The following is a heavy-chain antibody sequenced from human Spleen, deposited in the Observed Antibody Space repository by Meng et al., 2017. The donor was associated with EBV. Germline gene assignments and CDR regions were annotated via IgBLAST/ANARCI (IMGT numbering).Heavy chain of an antibody. CDR2: IRGSGVST. D-gene: IGHD4-17*01. Sequence: EVQLLQSGGGLVQPGGSLRLSCAASGLTFDNYAMTWVRQAPGKGLEWVSGIRGSGVSTFEADSVKGRFTISRDNSKNTLYLQMNDLRVEDTAVYYCAKCKVMTMVTTDWFDPWGQGTLVTVAS. CDR3: AKCKVMTMVTTDWFDP. J-gene: IGHJ5*02. CDR1: GLTFDNYA. V-gene: IGHV3-23*01.